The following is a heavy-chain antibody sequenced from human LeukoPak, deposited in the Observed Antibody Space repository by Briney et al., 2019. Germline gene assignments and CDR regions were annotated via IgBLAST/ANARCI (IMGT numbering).Heavy chain of an antibody. J-gene: IGHJ5*02. CDR1: GGSISSYY. V-gene: IGHV4-59*08. D-gene: IGHD6-13*01. CDR3: ARLSSSWYWFDP. CDR2: IYYSGST. Sequence: SETLSLTCTVSGGSISSYYWSWIRQPPGKGLEWIGCIYYSGSTNYNPPLKSRVTISVDTSKNQFSLKLSSVTAADTAVYYCARLSSSWYWFDPWGQGTLVTVSS.